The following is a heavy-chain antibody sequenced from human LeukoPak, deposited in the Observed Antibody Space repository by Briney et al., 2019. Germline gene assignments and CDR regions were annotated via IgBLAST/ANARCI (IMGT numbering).Heavy chain of an antibody. CDR2: ISYDGSNK. CDR1: GFTFSSYA. Sequence: GGSLRLSCAASGFTFSSYAMHWVRPAPGKGLEWVAVISYDGSNKYYADSVKGRFTISRDNSKNTLYLQMNSLRAEDTAVYYCARDGDSSSSRNIDYWGQGTLVTVSS. CDR3: ARDGDSSSSRNIDY. V-gene: IGHV3-30*01. J-gene: IGHJ4*02. D-gene: IGHD6-6*01.